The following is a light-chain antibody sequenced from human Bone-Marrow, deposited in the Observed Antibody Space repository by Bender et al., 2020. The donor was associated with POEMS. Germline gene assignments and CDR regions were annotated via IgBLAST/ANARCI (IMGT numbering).Light chain of an antibody. CDR3: QAWDTTSQAI. J-gene: IGLJ2*01. Sequence: SYELTQPPSVSVAPGQTSSISCSGINLGEKYASWYQQKPGQSPVLVIYQDNSRPSGIPERFSGSNSGNTVTLTISETQTLDEADYYCQAWDTTSQAIFGGGTKLTVL. CDR1: NLGEKY. CDR2: QDN. V-gene: IGLV3-1*01.